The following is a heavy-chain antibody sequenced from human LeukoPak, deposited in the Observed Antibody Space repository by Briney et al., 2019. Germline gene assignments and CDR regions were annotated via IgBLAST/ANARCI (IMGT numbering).Heavy chain of an antibody. Sequence: PGGSLRLSCAASGFTFSSYSMNWVRQAPGKGLEWVSSISTSSSYIYYADSVKGRFTISRDNAKNSLYVQMDSLRAEDTAVYYCARDRGLRSQRYFDYWGQGILVTVSS. CDR2: ISTSSSYI. V-gene: IGHV3-21*01. CDR3: ARDRGLRSQRYFDY. J-gene: IGHJ4*02. CDR1: GFTFSSYS. D-gene: IGHD5-12*01.